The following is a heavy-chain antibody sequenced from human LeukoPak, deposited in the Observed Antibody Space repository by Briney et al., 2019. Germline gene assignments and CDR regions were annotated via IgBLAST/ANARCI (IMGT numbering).Heavy chain of an antibody. CDR3: ARTANYDILTGYFNWFDP. V-gene: IGHV4-38-2*02. Sequence: SETLSLTCTVSGYSITSAYYWGWIRQPPGKGLEWIGSFFLKGSTYYNPSLKSRVTISVDTSKNQFSLKLSSVTAADTAVYYCARTANYDILTGYFNWFDPWGQGTLVTVSS. J-gene: IGHJ5*02. CDR1: GYSITSAYY. CDR2: FFLKGST. D-gene: IGHD3-9*01.